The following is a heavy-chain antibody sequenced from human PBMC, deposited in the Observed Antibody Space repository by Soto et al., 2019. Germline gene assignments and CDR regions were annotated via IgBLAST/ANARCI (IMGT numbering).Heavy chain of an antibody. CDR3: AALPTCSGGSCYPTNWFDP. V-gene: IGHV4-31*03. CDR1: GGSISSGGYY. Sequence: SETLSLTCTVSGGSISSGGYYWNWIRQHPGKGLDWIGYIYDSGTTYYNPSLKSRVTISIDTSKNQFSLKRTSVTAADTAVYYCAALPTCSGGSCYPTNWFDPWGQGTLVTVSS. D-gene: IGHD2-15*01. CDR2: IYDSGTT. J-gene: IGHJ5*02.